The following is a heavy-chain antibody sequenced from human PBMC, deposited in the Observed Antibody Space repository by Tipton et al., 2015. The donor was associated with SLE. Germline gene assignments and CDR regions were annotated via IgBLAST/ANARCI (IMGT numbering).Heavy chain of an antibody. V-gene: IGHV4-30-2*01. CDR3: ARSHLEWSHVFDY. CDR1: GGSISSGAYS. J-gene: IGHJ4*02. D-gene: IGHD3-3*01. CDR2: VYRRGST. Sequence: LRLSCTVSGGSISSGAYSWSWIRQPPGRGLEWIGYVYRRGSTYYNPSLKSRVAISVDRSKNQFSLNLGSVTAADTAVYYCARSHLEWSHVFDYWGQGTLVTVSS.